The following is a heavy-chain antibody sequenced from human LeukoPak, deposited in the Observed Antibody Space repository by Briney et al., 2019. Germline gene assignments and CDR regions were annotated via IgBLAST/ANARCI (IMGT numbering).Heavy chain of an antibody. Sequence: PGGSLRLSCSASGFTFSSYDMHWVRQAPGKGLEYVSAISSNGGNTYYADSVKGRFTISRDNSKNTLYLQMSSLRAEDTAVYYCARLELDGLDPILLGYWGQGTLVTVSS. CDR2: ISSNGGNT. D-gene: IGHD3/OR15-3a*01. V-gene: IGHV3-64D*06. CDR1: GFTFSSYD. J-gene: IGHJ4*02. CDR3: ARLELDGLDPILLGY.